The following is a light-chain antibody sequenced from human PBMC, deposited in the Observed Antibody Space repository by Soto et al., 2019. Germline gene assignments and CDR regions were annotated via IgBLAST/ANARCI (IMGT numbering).Light chain of an antibody. CDR2: DAS. V-gene: IGKV3D-15*01. J-gene: IGKJ5*01. CDR3: QQYVKRSPLT. Sequence: EMFLTPSPGTLSFSPWERSTLFFRSTHTIGNILAGYLQRPGQAPRRLIYDASNRAAGIPARFSGSGSGTDFTLTISSLQAEDFAVYYCQQYVKRSPLTFGQGTRVEIK. CDR1: HTIGNI.